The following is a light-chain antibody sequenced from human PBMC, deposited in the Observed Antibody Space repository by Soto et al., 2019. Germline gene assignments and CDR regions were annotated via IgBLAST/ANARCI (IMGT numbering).Light chain of an antibody. CDR1: QSISSW. CDR3: QQYNSHSWT. Sequence: DIQMTQSPSTLSASVGDRVTITCRASQSISSWLAWYQQKPGKAPKLLIYDASSLESGVPSRFSGSGSGTEFTLTIRSLQTDDFATYYCQQYNSHSWTFGQGTKVDIK. V-gene: IGKV1-5*01. CDR2: DAS. J-gene: IGKJ1*01.